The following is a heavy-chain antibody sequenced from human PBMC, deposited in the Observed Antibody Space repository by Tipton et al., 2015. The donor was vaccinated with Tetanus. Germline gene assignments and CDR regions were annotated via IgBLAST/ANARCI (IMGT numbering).Heavy chain of an antibody. CDR3: ARTSGYLYSSY. Sequence: SLRLSCAASRFTFSDYYMSWIRQAPGKGLEWISYISTTGNTIYYADSVKGRFTISRDNAKNSLSLQMSGLRREDTAVYYCARTSGYLYSSYWGQGTLVTVSS. J-gene: IGHJ1*01. D-gene: IGHD3-3*01. CDR1: RFTFSDYY. CDR2: ISTTGNTI. V-gene: IGHV3-11*04.